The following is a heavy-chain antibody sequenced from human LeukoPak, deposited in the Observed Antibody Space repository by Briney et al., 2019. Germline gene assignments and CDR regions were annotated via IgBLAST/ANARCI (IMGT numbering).Heavy chain of an antibody. CDR2: ISGSGGST. CDR1: GFTFSSYA. Sequence: GGSLRLSCAASGFTFSSYAMSWVRQAPGKGLEWVSAISGSGGSTYYADSVKGRFTISRDNSKNTLYLQMNSLRAEDTAVCYCANIPSGSYMYYFDYWGQGTLVTVSS. D-gene: IGHD1-26*01. CDR3: ANIPSGSYMYYFDY. J-gene: IGHJ4*02. V-gene: IGHV3-23*01.